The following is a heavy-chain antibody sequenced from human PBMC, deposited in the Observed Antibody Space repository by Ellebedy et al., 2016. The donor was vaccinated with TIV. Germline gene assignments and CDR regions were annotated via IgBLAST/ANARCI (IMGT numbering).Heavy chain of an antibody. CDR3: ARQAVDDAFDI. V-gene: IGHV4-39*01. D-gene: IGHD6-19*01. CDR2: IYYSGNT. Sequence: MPGGSLRLSCTVSGGSISSTSYYWAWIRQHPGKGLEWIGSIYYSGNTYYDASLKSRLTIYVDTSNTQFSLRLSSVTAADTAMYNCARQAVDDAFDIWGQGTMVTVSS. CDR1: GGSISSTSYY. J-gene: IGHJ3*02.